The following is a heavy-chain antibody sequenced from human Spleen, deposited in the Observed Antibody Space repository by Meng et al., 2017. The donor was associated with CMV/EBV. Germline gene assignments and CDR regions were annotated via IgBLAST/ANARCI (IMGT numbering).Heavy chain of an antibody. CDR3: ARDGSRNYYRLDY. J-gene: IGHJ4*02. V-gene: IGHV6-1*01. D-gene: IGHD1-26*01. CDR1: GDSVSNNSAA. CDR2: TYYRSKWKS. Sequence: GDSVSNNSAAWNWIRQSPSRGLAWLGRTYYRSKWKSDYAVSVKSRITINPDPSKNQFSLQLNSVTPEDTAVYFCARDGSRNYYRLDYWGQGTLVTVSS.